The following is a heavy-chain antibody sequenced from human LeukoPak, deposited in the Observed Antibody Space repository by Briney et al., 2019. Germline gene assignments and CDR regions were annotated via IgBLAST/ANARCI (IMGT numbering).Heavy chain of an antibody. CDR1: GFTFSAIG. CDR3: TASDAFDI. J-gene: IGHJ3*02. CDR2: IRSKATGYAK. Sequence: GGSLRLSCAASGFTFSAIGMHWVRHASGDGLEWVGRIRSKATGYAKAYAASETGWLTTPRDDSKTWTCLHLNRLKTAGTAVYYCTASDAFDIWGQGTMVTVSS. V-gene: IGHV3-73*01.